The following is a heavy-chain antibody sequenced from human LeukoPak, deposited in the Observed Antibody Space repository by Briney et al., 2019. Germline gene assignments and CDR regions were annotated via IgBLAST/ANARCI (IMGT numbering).Heavy chain of an antibody. CDR2: INHTGGA. Sequence: SETLSLTCAVYGASFSTYYRSWIRQSPEKGLEWIGEINHTGGANNNPSLKSRVTILINTSKNQFFLKLSSVTAADTAAYYCAIHAYNSGWPYYFDHWGQGILVTVSS. CDR1: GASFSTYY. CDR3: AIHAYNSGWPYYFDH. J-gene: IGHJ4*02. V-gene: IGHV4-34*01. D-gene: IGHD6-19*01.